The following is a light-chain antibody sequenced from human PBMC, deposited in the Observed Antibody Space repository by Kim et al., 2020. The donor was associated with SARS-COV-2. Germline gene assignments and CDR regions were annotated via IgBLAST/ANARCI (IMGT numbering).Light chain of an antibody. J-gene: IGLJ1*01. CDR1: KLGDKY. CDR3: QAWDSSYV. CDR2: QDS. V-gene: IGLV3-1*01. Sequence: SVTPGQTASITCAGDKLGDKYACWYQQKPGQSPVLVIYQDSKRPSGIPERFSGSNSGNTATLTISGTQAMDEADYYCQAWDSSYVFGTGTKVTVL.